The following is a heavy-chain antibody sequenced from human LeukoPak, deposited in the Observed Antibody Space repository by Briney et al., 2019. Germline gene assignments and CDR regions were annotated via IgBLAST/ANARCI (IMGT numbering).Heavy chain of an antibody. V-gene: IGHV4-61*02. J-gene: IGHJ4*02. CDR2: SYTSGST. CDR3: ARNIPARPQDY. CDR1: GGSISSGNYY. Sequence: SQTLSLTCTVSGGSISSGNYYWSWIRQPAGKGLEWIGRSYTSGSTNYNPSLKSRVTISVDTSKNQFSLKLSSVPAADTAVYYCARNIPARPQDYWGQGTLVTVSS. D-gene: IGHD6-6*01.